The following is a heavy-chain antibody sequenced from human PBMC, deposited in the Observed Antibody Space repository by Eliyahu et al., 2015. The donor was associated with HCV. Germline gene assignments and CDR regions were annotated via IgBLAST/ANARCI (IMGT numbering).Heavy chain of an antibody. V-gene: IGHV4-39*01. CDR3: ARHSGIAARPDYYYGMDV. CDR1: GGSISSSSYY. D-gene: IGHD6-6*01. J-gene: IGHJ6*02. Sequence: QLQLQESGPGLVKPSETLSLTCTVSGGSISSSSYYWGWIRQPPGKGLEWIGSIYYSGSTYYNPSLKSRVTISVDTSKNQFSLKLSSVTAADTAVYYCARHSGIAARPDYYYGMDVWGQGTTVTVSS. CDR2: IYYSGST.